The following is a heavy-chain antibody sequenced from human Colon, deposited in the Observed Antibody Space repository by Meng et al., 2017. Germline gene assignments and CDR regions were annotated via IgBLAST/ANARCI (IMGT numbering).Heavy chain of an antibody. CDR2: AST. D-gene: IGHD1-26*01. V-gene: IGHV4-61*08. Sequence: QGQLQESGPGLGGPSETLSLICSVSGGSVSSAGYQWSWIRQPPGKGLEWIGYASTNYNPSLKSRVTISVDTSKNQFSLRLTSVTAADTAVYYCARDHMGSLDYWGQGILVTVSS. J-gene: IGHJ4*02. CDR3: ARDHMGSLDY. CDR1: GGSVSSAGYQ.